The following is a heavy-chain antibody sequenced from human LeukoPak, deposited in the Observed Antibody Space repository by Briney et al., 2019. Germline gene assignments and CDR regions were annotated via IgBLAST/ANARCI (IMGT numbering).Heavy chain of an antibody. V-gene: IGHV4-30-4*08. CDR3: ARRTGYSSSWYSDYYYYYYGMDV. Sequence: SETLSLTCTVSGGSISSGGNYWSWIRQHPGKGLEWIGYIYYSGSTYYNPSLKSRVTISVDTSKNQFSLKLSSVTAADTAVYYCARRTGYSSSWYSDYYYYYYGMDVWGQGTTVTVSS. D-gene: IGHD6-13*01. J-gene: IGHJ6*02. CDR2: IYYSGST. CDR1: GGSISSGGNY.